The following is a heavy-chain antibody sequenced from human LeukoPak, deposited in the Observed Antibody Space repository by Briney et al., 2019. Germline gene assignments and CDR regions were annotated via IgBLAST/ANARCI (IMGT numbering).Heavy chain of an antibody. CDR2: IYYSGST. Sequence: PSETLSLTCTVSGGSISSTSYYWGCIRQPPGEGLEWIGSIYYSGSTYYNPSLKSRVTISVDTSKNQFSLKLSSVTAADTAVYYCARPQGYQLLDFEYWGQGTLVTVSS. J-gene: IGHJ4*02. CDR1: GGSISSTSYY. D-gene: IGHD2-2*01. CDR3: ARPQGYQLLDFEY. V-gene: IGHV4-39*01.